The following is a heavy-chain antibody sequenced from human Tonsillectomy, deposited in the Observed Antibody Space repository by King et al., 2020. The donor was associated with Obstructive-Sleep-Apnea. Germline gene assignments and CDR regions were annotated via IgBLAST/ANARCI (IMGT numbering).Heavy chain of an antibody. J-gene: IGHJ6*02. CDR2: ISYDGSNK. Sequence: QLVQSGGGVVQPGRSLRLSCAASGFTFSNYAMHWVRQAPGKGLEWVAVISYDGSNKKYADSVKGRFTISRDNSKNTLYLQMNSPRVEDTAVYYCARLKPYYDILTQNSMDVWGQGTTVTVSS. CDR1: GFTFSNYA. D-gene: IGHD3-9*01. CDR3: ARLKPYYDILTQNSMDV. V-gene: IGHV3-30-3*01.